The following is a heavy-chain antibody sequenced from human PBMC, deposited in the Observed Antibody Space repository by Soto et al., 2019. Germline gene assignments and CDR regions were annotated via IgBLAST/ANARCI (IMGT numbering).Heavy chain of an antibody. D-gene: IGHD3-22*01. J-gene: IGHJ5*02. CDR2: ISPSGGTT. CDR1: GYTFTSYS. Sequence: ASVKVSCKAFGYTFTSYSLHWVRQAPGQGLEWMGIISPSGGTTTYPQRFQDRVSLTRDTSTSTVYMDLSSLKSEDTAVYYCARALYDSSGKNPPGLAPGGQGTPVPVSS. V-gene: IGHV1-46*01. CDR3: ARALYDSSGKNPPGLAP.